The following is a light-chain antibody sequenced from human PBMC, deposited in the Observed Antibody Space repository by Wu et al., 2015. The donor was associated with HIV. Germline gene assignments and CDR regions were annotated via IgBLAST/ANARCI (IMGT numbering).Light chain of an antibody. CDR3: QQYGKT. Sequence: EIVLTQSPGTLSLSPGERATLSCRASQSVSSSYLAWYQQKPGQAPRLLIYGASSRATGIPDRFSGSGSGTEFTLTISRMESEDFAVYYCQQYGKTFGQGTKVEIK. J-gene: IGKJ1*01. V-gene: IGKV3-20*01. CDR2: GAS. CDR1: QSVSSSY.